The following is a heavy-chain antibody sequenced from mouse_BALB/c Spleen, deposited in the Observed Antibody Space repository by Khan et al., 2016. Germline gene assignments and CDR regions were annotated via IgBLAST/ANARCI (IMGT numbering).Heavy chain of an antibody. Sequence: VQLKQSGAELVKPGASVKLSCTASGFNIKDTYMHWVKQRPEQGLEWIGRIDPAHGNPRYDPKFQGKATITADTSSNTAYLQLSSLTSEDTAVYYCTRRGPIFSYGSSYGCWGQGTTLTVSS. CDR3: TRRGPIFSYGSSYGC. CDR1: GFNIKDTY. J-gene: IGHJ2*01. D-gene: IGHD1-1*01. V-gene: IGHV14-3*02. CDR2: IDPAHGNP.